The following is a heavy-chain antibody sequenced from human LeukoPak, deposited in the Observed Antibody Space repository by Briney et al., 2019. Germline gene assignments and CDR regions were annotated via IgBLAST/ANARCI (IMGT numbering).Heavy chain of an antibody. Sequence: SETLSLTCAVYGGSFSGYYWSWIRQPPGKGLEWIGEINHSGSTNYNPSLKSRVTISVDTSKNQFSLKLSSVTVADTAVYYCARARYFGNYFDYWGQGTLVTVSS. V-gene: IGHV4-34*01. CDR3: ARARYFGNYFDY. CDR2: INHSGST. CDR1: GGSFSGYY. D-gene: IGHD1-14*01. J-gene: IGHJ4*02.